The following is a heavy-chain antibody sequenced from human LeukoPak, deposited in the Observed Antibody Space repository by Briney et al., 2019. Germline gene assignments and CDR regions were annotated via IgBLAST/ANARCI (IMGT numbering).Heavy chain of an antibody. CDR3: AKDLSYYYDSSGYAFDI. CDR1: GFTFSSYA. V-gene: IGHV3-23*01. D-gene: IGHD3-22*01. CDR2: ISGSGGST. J-gene: IGHJ3*02. Sequence: GSLRLSCAASGFTFSSYAMSWVRQAPGKGLEWVSAISGSGGSTYYADSVKGRFTISRDNSKNTLYLQMNSLRAEDTAVYYCAKDLSYYYDSSGYAFDIWGQGTMVTVSS.